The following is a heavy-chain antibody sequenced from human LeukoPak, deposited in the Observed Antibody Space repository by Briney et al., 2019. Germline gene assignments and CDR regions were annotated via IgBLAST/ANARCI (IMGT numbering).Heavy chain of an antibody. CDR1: GGSISSSSYY. CDR3: VRASYYYDSSGFDL. J-gene: IGHJ4*02. Sequence: SETLSLTCTVSGGSISSSSYYWGWIRQPPGKGLEWIGSIYYSGRTYYNPSLKSRVTISVDKSKNQFSLKLSSVTAADTAVYYCVRASYYYDSSGFDLWGQGTQVTVSS. D-gene: IGHD3-22*01. CDR2: IYYSGRT. V-gene: IGHV4-39*07.